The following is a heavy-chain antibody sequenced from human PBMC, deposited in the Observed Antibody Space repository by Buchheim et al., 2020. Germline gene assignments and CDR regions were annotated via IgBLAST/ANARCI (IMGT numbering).Heavy chain of an antibody. CDR1: GFTFSSYW. Sequence: EVQLVESGGGLVQPGGSLRLSCAASGFTFSSYWMSWVRQAPGKGLEWVANIKQDGSEKYYVDSVKGRFTISRDNAKNSLYLQMNSLRAEDTAVYYCAREISGSGWTFYYYYYGMDVWGQGTT. J-gene: IGHJ6*02. CDR3: AREISGSGWTFYYYYYGMDV. CDR2: IKQDGSEK. V-gene: IGHV3-7*01. D-gene: IGHD6-19*01.